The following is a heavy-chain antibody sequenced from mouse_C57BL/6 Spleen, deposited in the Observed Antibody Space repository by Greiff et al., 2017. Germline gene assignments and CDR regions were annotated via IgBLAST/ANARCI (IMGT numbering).Heavy chain of an antibody. V-gene: IGHV1-82*01. D-gene: IGHD2-4*01. CDR2: IYPGDGDT. CDR1: GYAFSSSW. Sequence: QVQLQQSGPELVKPGASVKISCKASGYAFSSSWMNWVKQRPGKGLEWIGRIYPGDGDTNYNGKFKGKATLTADKSSSTAYMQLSSLTSEDSAVYFCARTELRHSFYAMDYWGQGTSVTVAS. J-gene: IGHJ4*01. CDR3: ARTELRHSFYAMDY.